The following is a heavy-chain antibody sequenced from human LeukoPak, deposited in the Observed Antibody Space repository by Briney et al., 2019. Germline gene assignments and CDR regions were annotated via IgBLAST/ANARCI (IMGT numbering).Heavy chain of an antibody. V-gene: IGHV4-4*02. D-gene: IGHD6-6*01. CDR2: IYHSGST. J-gene: IGHJ5*02. CDR1: GGSISSSNW. CDR3: ARSSLPSSSGWFDP. Sequence: SETLSLTCAVSGGSISSSNWWSWVRQPPGKGLEWIGEIYHSGSTNYNPSLKSRVTISVDKSKNQFSLKLSSVTAADTAVYYCARSSLPSSSGWFDPWGQGTLVTVSS.